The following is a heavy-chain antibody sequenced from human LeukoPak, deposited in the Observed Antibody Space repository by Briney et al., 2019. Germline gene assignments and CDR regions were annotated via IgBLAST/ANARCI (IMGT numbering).Heavy chain of an antibody. CDR3: ARDPSPDSSGFRAEYFQH. Sequence: ASVKVSCKASGYTFTSYYKHWVRPAPGQGLEWMGIINPSGGSTSYAQKFQGRVTMTRDTSTSTVYMELSSLRSEDTAVYYCARDPSPDSSGFRAEYFQHWGQGTLVTVSS. CDR1: GYTFTSYY. D-gene: IGHD3-22*01. CDR2: INPSGGST. J-gene: IGHJ1*01. V-gene: IGHV1-46*01.